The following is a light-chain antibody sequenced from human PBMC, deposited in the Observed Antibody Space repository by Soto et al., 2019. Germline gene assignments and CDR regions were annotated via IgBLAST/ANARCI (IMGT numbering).Light chain of an antibody. CDR1: SSDVGGYNS. CDR2: DVS. V-gene: IGLV2-11*01. J-gene: IGLJ3*02. Sequence: QSALTQPRSVSGSPGQSVTISCTGTSSDVGGYNSVSWYQQHPSKAPRLLIYDVSKRPSGVPDRFFGSKSGSTASLTISGLQAEDEADYYCCSYAGSFTWVLGGGTKLTVL. CDR3: CSYAGSFTWV.